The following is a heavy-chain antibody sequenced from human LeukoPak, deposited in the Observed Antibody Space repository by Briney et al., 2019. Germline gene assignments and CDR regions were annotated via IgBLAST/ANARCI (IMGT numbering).Heavy chain of an antibody. CDR2: INPFNGNT. V-gene: IGHV1-18*01. Sequence: ASVTVSCKASGYTFTRYAISWVRQAPGQGPEWMGWINPFNGNTNEAERFQGRVIMTTDTSTRTAYMELRSLRSDDTAVYYCARDYTSAEWLGFAFDVWGQGTMLSVSS. CDR3: ARDYTSAEWLGFAFDV. J-gene: IGHJ3*01. CDR1: GYTFTRYA. D-gene: IGHD6-19*01.